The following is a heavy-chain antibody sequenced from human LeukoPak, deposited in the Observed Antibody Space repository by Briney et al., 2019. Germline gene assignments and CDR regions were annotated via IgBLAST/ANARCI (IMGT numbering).Heavy chain of an antibody. Sequence: PGGSLRLSCAASGFTFSSFAMSWVRQAPGQGLEWVSSISSTAATTYYADSVRGRFTISRDNAMNTLYLQLSSLRVEDTAVYYCARRTLFGVIKPPDYWGQGTLVTASS. D-gene: IGHD3-3*01. CDR3: ARRTLFGVIKPPDY. J-gene: IGHJ4*02. CDR2: ISSTAATT. V-gene: IGHV3-23*01. CDR1: GFTFSSFA.